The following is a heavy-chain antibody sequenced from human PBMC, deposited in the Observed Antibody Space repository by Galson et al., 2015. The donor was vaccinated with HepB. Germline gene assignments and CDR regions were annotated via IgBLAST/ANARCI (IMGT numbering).Heavy chain of an antibody. CDR3: ARGGYYCSSTSCYKGFDNWFDP. D-gene: IGHD2-2*02. CDR1: GFTFSSYA. Sequence: SLRLSCAASGFTFSSYAMHWVRQAPGKGLEWVAVIWYDGSNKYYADSVKGRFTISRDNSKNTLYLQMNSLRAEDTAVYYCARGGYYCSSTSCYKGFDNWFDPWGQGTLVTVSS. V-gene: IGHV3-33*08. CDR2: IWYDGSNK. J-gene: IGHJ5*02.